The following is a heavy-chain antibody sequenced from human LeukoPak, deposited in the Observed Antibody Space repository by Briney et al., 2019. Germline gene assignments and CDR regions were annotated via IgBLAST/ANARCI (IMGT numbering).Heavy chain of an antibody. J-gene: IGHJ4*02. V-gene: IGHV4-59*12. CDR3: ARDDCSSTSCYLV. D-gene: IGHD2-2*01. Sequence: PSETLSLTCTVSGGSISSYYWSWIRQPPGKGLEWIGYIYYSGSTNYNPSLKSRVTISVDKSKNQFSLKLSSVTAADTAVYYCARDDCSSTSCYLVWGQGTLVTVSS. CDR1: GGSISSYY. CDR2: IYYSGST.